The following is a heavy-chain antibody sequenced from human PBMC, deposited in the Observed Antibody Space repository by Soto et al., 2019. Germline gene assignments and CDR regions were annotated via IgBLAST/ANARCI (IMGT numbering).Heavy chain of an antibody. Sequence: QVQLVESGGGVVQPGRSLRLSCAASGFTFSSYGMHWVRQAPGKGLEWVAVISYDGSNKYYADSVKGRFTISRDNSKNTLYLQMNSLRAEDTAVYYCANRGVYYFDYWGQGTLVTVSS. CDR2: ISYDGSNK. CDR3: ANRGVYYFDY. CDR1: GFTFSSYG. D-gene: IGHD2-8*01. J-gene: IGHJ4*02. V-gene: IGHV3-30*18.